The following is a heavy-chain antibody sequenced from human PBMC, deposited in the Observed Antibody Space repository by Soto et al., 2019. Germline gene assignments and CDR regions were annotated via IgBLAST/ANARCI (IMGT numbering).Heavy chain of an antibody. Sequence: PGGSLRLSCAASGFTFSDYYMSWIRQAPGKGLEWVSYISSSGSTIYYADSVKGRFTISRDNAKNSLYLQMNSLRAEDTAVYYCARDLRSGSYYKLAYFEQNDYWGQGTLVTVSS. J-gene: IGHJ4*02. CDR1: GFTFSDYY. D-gene: IGHD3-10*01. CDR3: ARDLRSGSYYKLAYFEQNDY. CDR2: ISSSGSTI. V-gene: IGHV3-11*01.